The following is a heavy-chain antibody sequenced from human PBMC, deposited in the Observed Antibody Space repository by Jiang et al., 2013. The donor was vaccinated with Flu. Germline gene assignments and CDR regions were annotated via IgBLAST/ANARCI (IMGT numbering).Heavy chain of an antibody. Sequence: SGYYWSWIRQPPGKGLEWIGEINHSGSTNYNPSLKSRVTISVDTSKNQFSLKLSSVTAADTAVHYCARSYCSSTSCYYYFDYWGQGTLVTVSS. J-gene: IGHJ4*02. V-gene: IGHV4-34*01. CDR3: ARSYCSSTSCYYYFDY. D-gene: IGHD2-2*01. CDR2: INHSGST. CDR1: SGYY.